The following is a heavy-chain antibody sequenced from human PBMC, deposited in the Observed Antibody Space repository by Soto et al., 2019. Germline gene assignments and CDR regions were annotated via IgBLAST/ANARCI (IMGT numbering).Heavy chain of an antibody. CDR1: GFTFRTYG. CDR3: ARDGSTSWYSYDYHGMDV. D-gene: IGHD5-18*01. CDR2: INQDGSEK. J-gene: IGHJ6*02. V-gene: IGHV3-7*05. Sequence: EVQLVESGEGLVKPGGSLRLSCEASGFTFRTYGLSWVRQVPGKGLEWVANINQDGSEKNYADSLKGRFTISRDNAKNSLHLHMSSLRAEDTALYYCARDGSTSWYSYDYHGMDVWGQGTTVTVSS.